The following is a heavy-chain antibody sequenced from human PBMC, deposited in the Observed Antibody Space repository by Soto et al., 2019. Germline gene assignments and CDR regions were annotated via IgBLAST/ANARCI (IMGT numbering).Heavy chain of an antibody. V-gene: IGHV3-30-3*01. CDR1: GFTFSSYA. J-gene: IGHJ6*02. CDR3: ARDLFTRITEMGYYYYGMDV. D-gene: IGHD3-10*01. CDR2: ISYDGSNK. Sequence: GGSLRLSCEASGFTFSSYAMHWVRQAPGKGLEWVAVISYDGSNKYYADSVKGRFTISRDNSKNTLYLQMNSLRAEDTAVYYCARDLFTRITEMGYYYYGMDVWGQGTTVTVSS.